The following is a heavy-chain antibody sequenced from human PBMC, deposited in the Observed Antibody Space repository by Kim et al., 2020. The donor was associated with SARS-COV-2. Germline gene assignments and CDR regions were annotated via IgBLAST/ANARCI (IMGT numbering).Heavy chain of an antibody. J-gene: IGHJ6*02. V-gene: IGHV5-51*01. CDR1: GYSFTSYW. CDR3: ARQNSSGWSYYYYYYGMDV. Sequence: GESLKISCKGSGYSFTSYWIGWVRQMPGKGLEWMGIIYPGDSDTRYSPSFQGQVTISADKSISTAYLQWSSLKASDTAMYYCARQNSSGWSYYYYYYGMDVWGQGTTVTVSS. D-gene: IGHD6-19*01. CDR2: IYPGDSDT.